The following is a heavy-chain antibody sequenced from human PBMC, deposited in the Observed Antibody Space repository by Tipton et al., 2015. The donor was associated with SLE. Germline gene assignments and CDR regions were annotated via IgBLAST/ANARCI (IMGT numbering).Heavy chain of an antibody. CDR3: ARDPNGGYGSFDY. CDR2: ISSTGSS. D-gene: IGHD7-27*01. CDR1: GVSISCSRYYSS. Sequence: TLSLTCTVSGVSISCSRYYSSWSWIRQSAGKGLEWIGRISSTGSSYYNPSLKSRVTISVDTSKNQFSLKLSSVTAADTAVYYCARDPNGGYGSFDYWGLGALVTVSS. V-gene: IGHV4-61*02. J-gene: IGHJ4*02.